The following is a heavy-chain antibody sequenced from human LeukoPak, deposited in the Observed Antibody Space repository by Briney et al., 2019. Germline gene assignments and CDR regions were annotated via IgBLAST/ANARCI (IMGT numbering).Heavy chain of an antibody. J-gene: IGHJ4*02. V-gene: IGHV3-21*01. CDR1: GFTFSSYS. Sequence: GGSLRLSCAASGFTFSSYSMNWVRQAPGKGLEWVSSISSSSSYIYYADSVKGRFTISRDNAKNSLYLQMNSLRAEDTAVFYCARGGIYYGSGSYSPLDYWGQGTLVTVSP. D-gene: IGHD3-10*01. CDR3: ARGGIYYGSGSYSPLDY. CDR2: ISSSSSYI.